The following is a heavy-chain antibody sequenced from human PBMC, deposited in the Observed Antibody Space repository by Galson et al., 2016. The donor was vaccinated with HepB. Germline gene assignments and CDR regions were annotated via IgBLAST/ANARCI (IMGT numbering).Heavy chain of an antibody. J-gene: IGHJ3*02. CDR1: GFTFRNYH. Sequence: SLRLSCADSGFTFRNYHMNWVRQTPGKGLEWVSSISSGSAYKYYADSVKGRFTIFRDNAKNSLYLQMNSLRVVDTAVYYCARPRDNYGHAIDIWGQGTMVTVSS. D-gene: IGHD3-10*01. CDR3: ARPRDNYGHAIDI. V-gene: IGHV3-21*01. CDR2: ISSGSAYK.